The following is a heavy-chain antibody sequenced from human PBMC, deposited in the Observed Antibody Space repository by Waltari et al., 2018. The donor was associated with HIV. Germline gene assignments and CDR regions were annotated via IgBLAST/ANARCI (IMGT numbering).Heavy chain of an antibody. CDR3: ARQQYCSGGSCPYNWFDP. Sequence: QLQLQESGPGLVKPSETLSLTCTVSGGSINSSSYYWGCIRQPPGKGLEWIGSIYYSGTAYYSPSLKSRVTISVDTSKDEFSLRLSSVTAADTAVYYCARQQYCSGGSCPYNWFDPWGQGTLVTVSS. CDR1: GGSINSSSYY. CDR2: IYYSGTA. D-gene: IGHD2-15*01. V-gene: IGHV4-39*01. J-gene: IGHJ5*02.